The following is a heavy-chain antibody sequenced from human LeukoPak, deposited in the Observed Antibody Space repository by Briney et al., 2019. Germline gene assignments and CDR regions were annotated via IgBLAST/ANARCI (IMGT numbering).Heavy chain of an antibody. CDR1: GFHFSTYN. CDR3: ARDSYDLYYFDY. Sequence: GGSLRLSCAASGFHFSTYNMNWVRQAPGKGLEWVSSISSSTTYIYYADSVKGRFTISRDNAKNSLYLQMNSLRAEDTALYYCARDSYDLYYFDYWGQGTLVTVSS. CDR2: ISSSTTYI. V-gene: IGHV3-21*04. D-gene: IGHD3-3*01. J-gene: IGHJ4*02.